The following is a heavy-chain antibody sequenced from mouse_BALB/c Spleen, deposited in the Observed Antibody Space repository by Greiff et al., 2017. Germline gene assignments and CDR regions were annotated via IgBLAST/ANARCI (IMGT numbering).Heavy chain of an antibody. D-gene: IGHD1-1*01. CDR1: GYTFSSYW. J-gene: IGHJ3*01. CDR3: ARRNLLLRGWFAY. Sequence: QVQLQQSGAELMKPGASVKISCKATGYTFSSYWIEWVKQRPGHGLEWIGEILPGSGSTNYNEKFKGKATFTADTSSNTAYMQLSSLTSEDSAVYYCARRNLLLRGWFAYWGQGTLVTVSA. V-gene: IGHV1-9*01. CDR2: ILPGSGST.